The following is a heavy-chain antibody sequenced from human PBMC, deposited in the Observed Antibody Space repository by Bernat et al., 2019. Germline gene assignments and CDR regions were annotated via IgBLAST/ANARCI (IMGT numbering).Heavy chain of an antibody. J-gene: IGHJ6*02. CDR3: AWDCGSHDYYGYYYYVMDI. Sequence: EVQLVESGGGLVQPGGSLRLSCAASGFTFNSYGMSWVRQAPGKGLEWVANIKQDGSEKNYVDSVRGRVTISRDNAKDTLYLQLNSLRVEDTAVYYCAWDCGSHDYYGYYYYVMDIWGQGTTVTVSS. D-gene: IGHD3-10*01. CDR1: GFTFNSYG. CDR2: IKQDGSEK. V-gene: IGHV3-7*01.